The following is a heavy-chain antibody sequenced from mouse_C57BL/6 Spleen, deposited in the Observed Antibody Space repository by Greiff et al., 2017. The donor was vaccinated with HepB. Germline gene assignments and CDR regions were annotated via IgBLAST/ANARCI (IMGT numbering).Heavy chain of an antibody. CDR2: ISYDGSN. CDR1: GYSITSGYY. V-gene: IGHV3-6*01. D-gene: IGHD2-5*01. Sequence: EVKLQESGPGLVKPSQSLSLTCSVTGYSITSGYYWNWIRQFPGNKLGWMGYISYDGSNNYNPSLKNRISITRDTSKNQFFLKLKSVTTEDTATYYCARETIVKYYAMDYWGQGTSVTVSS. CDR3: ARETIVKYYAMDY. J-gene: IGHJ4*01.